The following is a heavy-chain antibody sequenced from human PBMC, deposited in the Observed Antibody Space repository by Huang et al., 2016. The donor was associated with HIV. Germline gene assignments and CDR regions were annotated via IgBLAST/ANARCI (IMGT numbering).Heavy chain of an antibody. CDR3: ARAKDTWDAYDI. V-gene: IGHV3-30-3*01. CDR1: GFPFNNHA. D-gene: IGHD5-18*01. Sequence: QVQLVESGGGVVQPGRSLRLSCAASGFPFNNHAMHWVRQAPGQVLDWVAVISNDGSNNYYADSVKGRFTISRDSSKSTLFLHMTSLRTEDTAVYYCARAKDTWDAYDIWGQGTMVIVSS. J-gene: IGHJ3*02. CDR2: ISNDGSNN.